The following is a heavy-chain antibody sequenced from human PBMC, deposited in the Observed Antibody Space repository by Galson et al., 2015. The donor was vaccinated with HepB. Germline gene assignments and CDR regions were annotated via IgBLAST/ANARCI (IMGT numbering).Heavy chain of an antibody. Sequence: SLRLSCAASRFTFSSYAMHWVRQAPGKGLEWVAVISYDGSNKYYADSVKGRFTISRDNSKNTLYLQMNSLRAEDTAVYYCAREAGYYDILTGQRPLDYWGQGTLVTVSS. J-gene: IGHJ4*02. CDR2: ISYDGSNK. D-gene: IGHD3-9*01. CDR3: AREAGYYDILTGQRPLDY. CDR1: RFTFSSYA. V-gene: IGHV3-30-3*01.